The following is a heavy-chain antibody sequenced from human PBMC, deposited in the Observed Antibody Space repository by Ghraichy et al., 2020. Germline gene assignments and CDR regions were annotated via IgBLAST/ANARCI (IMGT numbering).Heavy chain of an antibody. J-gene: IGHJ3*01. CDR2: IYYRGST. CDR3: ARERWLSPNAFDL. V-gene: IGHV4-59*11. CDR1: GDSITNHY. D-gene: IGHD6-19*01. Sequence: GSLSLTCTVSGDSITNHYWSWIRQPPGKGLEWIAFIYYRGSTNYNPSLKSRVTISVDTSKKQIFLRLSSVTAADTAVYYCARERWLSPNAFDLWGQGTTVTVSS.